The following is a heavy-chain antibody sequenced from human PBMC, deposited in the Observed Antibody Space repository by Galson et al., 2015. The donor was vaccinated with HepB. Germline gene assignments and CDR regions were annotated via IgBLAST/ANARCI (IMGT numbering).Heavy chain of an antibody. V-gene: IGHV3-21*01. Sequence: SLRLSCAASGFTFSSYSMNWVRQAPGKGLEWVSSISSSSSYIYYADSVKGRFTISRDNAKNSLYLQMNSLRAENTAVYYCATVNHYYGSGSDYWGQGTLVTVSS. CDR3: ATVNHYYGSGSDY. D-gene: IGHD3-10*01. CDR1: GFTFSSYS. J-gene: IGHJ4*02. CDR2: ISSSSSYI.